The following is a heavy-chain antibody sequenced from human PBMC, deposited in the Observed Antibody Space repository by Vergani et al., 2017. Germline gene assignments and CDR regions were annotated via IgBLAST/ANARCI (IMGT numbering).Heavy chain of an antibody. CDR1: GGSISSYY. Sequence: QVQLQESGPGLVKPSETLSLTCTVSGGSISSYYWSWIRQPPGQGLEWIGYSYYSGSTNYNPSLKSLVTISVDTSKNQFSLKLSSVTAADTAVYYCARSGRWLQFRNWFDPWGQGTLVTVSS. CDR3: ARSGRWLQFRNWFDP. J-gene: IGHJ5*02. CDR2: SYYSGST. V-gene: IGHV4-59*01. D-gene: IGHD5-24*01.